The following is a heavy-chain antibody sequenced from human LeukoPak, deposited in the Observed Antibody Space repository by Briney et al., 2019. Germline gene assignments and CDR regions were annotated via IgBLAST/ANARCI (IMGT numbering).Heavy chain of an antibody. J-gene: IGHJ4*02. D-gene: IGHD6-13*01. CDR2: IYYSGST. V-gene: IGHV4-39*01. CDR3: ARHPGYSSSWFDY. Sequence: SETLSLTCTVSGGPISSSSYYWGWIRQPPGKGLEWIGSIYYSGSTYYNPSLKSRVTISVDTSKNQFSLRLSSVTAADTAVYYCARHPGYSSSWFDYWGQGTLVTVSS. CDR1: GGPISSSSYY.